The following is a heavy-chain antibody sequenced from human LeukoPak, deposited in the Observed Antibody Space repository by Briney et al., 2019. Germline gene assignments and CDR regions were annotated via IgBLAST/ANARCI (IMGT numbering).Heavy chain of an antibody. CDR3: ARWYGSCNYFDY. CDR2: IYYSGSA. CDR1: GGSISSYY. D-gene: IGHD3-10*01. J-gene: IGHJ4*02. Sequence: SETLSLTCTVSGGSISSYYWSWIRQPPGKGLEWIGYIYYSGSAKYNPSLKSRVTISVDTSKNQFSLKLSSVTAAATAVYYGARWYGSCNYFDYWGQGTLVTVSS. V-gene: IGHV4-59*12.